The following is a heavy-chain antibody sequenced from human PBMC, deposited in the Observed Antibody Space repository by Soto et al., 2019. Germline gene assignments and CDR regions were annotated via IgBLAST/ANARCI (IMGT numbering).Heavy chain of an antibody. V-gene: IGHV4-34*01. CDR3: ARFPFDSNDWTNPRYFYI. Sequence: SETLSLTCAVYGGSFSDYYWSWIRQPPGKGLEWIGEINHSGITNYSPSLKSRVTMSVDTSKNQFSLKLTSVTAADTALYYCARFPFDSNDWTNPRYFYIWGQGTLVTVSS. D-gene: IGHD3-22*01. J-gene: IGHJ4*02. CDR1: GGSFSDYY. CDR2: INHSGIT.